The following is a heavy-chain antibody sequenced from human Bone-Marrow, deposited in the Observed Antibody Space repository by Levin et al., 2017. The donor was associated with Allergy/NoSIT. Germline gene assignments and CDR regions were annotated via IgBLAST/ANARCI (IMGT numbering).Heavy chain of an antibody. Sequence: AGGSLRLSCVGSGITFWNYAMGWVRQTPGKRLESVSLIAGSGDETHHADSVKGRFTISRDSSKNTLFLQMDSLRVEDTAIYYCATRFYYEPGRYSGEYFQHWGQGTRVTVSS. J-gene: IGHJ1*01. V-gene: IGHV3-23*01. CDR2: IAGSGDET. D-gene: IGHD3-16*01. CDR3: ATRFYYEPGRYSGEYFQH. CDR1: GITFWNYA.